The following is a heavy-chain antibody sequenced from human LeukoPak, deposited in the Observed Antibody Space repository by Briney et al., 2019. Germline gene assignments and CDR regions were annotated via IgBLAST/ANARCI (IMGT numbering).Heavy chain of an antibody. V-gene: IGHV4-34*01. Sequence: SETLSLTCAVYGGSFSGYYWGWIRQPPGKGLQWIGEINHSGYTNYNPSLKSRVTISLDASKNQFSLKLTSVTAADTAVYYCAASGGPINWFDPWGQGTLVTVSS. CDR1: GGSFSGYY. CDR2: INHSGYT. J-gene: IGHJ5*02. CDR3: AASGGPINWFDP. D-gene: IGHD2-15*01.